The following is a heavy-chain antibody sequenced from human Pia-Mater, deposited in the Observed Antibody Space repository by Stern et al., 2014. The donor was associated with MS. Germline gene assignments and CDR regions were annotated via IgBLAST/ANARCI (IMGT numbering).Heavy chain of an antibody. Sequence: VQLVQSGAEVKKPGSSVKVSCNASGGTFNVYAINWLRQAPGQGLEWMGGIIPIFGTANYAQKFQGRVTITADESTRTSSMQLSSLRYDDTAVYYCARDGRHTDNYGLDVWGQGTTVTVSS. CDR1: GGTFNVYA. V-gene: IGHV1-69*01. J-gene: IGHJ6*02. CDR3: ARDGRHTDNYGLDV. D-gene: IGHD3-9*01. CDR2: IIPIFGTA.